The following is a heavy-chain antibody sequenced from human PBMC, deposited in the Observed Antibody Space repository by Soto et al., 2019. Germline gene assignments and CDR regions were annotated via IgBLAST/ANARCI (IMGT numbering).Heavy chain of an antibody. CDR3: ARMASYGDAIDY. J-gene: IGHJ4*02. CDR2: IYYSGST. D-gene: IGHD4-17*01. Sequence: SETLSLTCTVSGGSISSYYWSWIRQPPGKGLEWIGYIYYSGSTNYNPSLKSRVTISVDTSKNQFSLKLSSVTAADTAVYYCARMASYGDAIDYWGQGTLVTVSS. CDR1: GGSISSYY. V-gene: IGHV4-59*08.